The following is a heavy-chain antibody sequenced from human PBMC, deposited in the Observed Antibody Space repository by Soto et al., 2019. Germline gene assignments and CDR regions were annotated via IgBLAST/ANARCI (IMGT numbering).Heavy chain of an antibody. D-gene: IGHD3-10*02. CDR3: ARLSRVRGVGNWFDP. Sequence: EVQLVQSGAEVKKPGESLKISCKGSGYSFTSYWIGWVRQMPGKGLEWMWIIYPGDSDTRYSPSFQGQVTISADKSISTAYLQWSSLKASDTAMYYCARLSRVRGVGNWFDPWGQGTLVTVSS. V-gene: IGHV5-51*03. CDR2: IYPGDSDT. CDR1: GYSFTSYW. J-gene: IGHJ5*02.